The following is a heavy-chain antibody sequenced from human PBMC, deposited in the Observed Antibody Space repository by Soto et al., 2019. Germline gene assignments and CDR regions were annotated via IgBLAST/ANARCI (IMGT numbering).Heavy chain of an antibody. V-gene: IGHV1-18*01. CDR1: GYSFTSYG. D-gene: IGHD6-13*01. CDR3: ARDLGQQLVDY. CDR2: ISAYNGNK. J-gene: IGHJ4*02. Sequence: QVQLVQSGAEVKKPGASVKVSCKASGYSFTSYGISWVRQAPGQGLEWMGWISAYNGNKKYAQKLQGIVTMTTDTSTSTAYMVLRRLRSDDRAVYYCARDLGQQLVDYWGQGTLVTVSS.